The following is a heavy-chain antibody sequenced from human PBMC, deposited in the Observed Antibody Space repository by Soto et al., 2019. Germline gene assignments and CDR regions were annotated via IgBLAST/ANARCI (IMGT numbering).Heavy chain of an antibody. J-gene: IGHJ4*02. V-gene: IGHV1-69*13. CDR3: AGGDWNPLKT. Sequence: SMKVSCKASGGTFSSYAISWVRQAPGQGLEWMGGIIPIFGTANYAQKFQGRVTITADESTSTAYMELGSLRSEDTAVYYCAGGDWNPLKTWGQGTLVTVSS. D-gene: IGHD1-1*01. CDR2: IIPIFGTA. CDR1: GGTFSSYA.